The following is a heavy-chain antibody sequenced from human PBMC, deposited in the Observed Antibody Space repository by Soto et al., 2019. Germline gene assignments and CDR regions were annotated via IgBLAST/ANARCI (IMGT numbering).Heavy chain of an antibody. J-gene: IGHJ4*02. D-gene: IGHD6-19*01. CDR1: GFTFSNYW. V-gene: IGHV3-74*01. Sequence: GGSLRLSCAASGFTFSNYWMHWVRQAPGKGLVWVSRISGDGTGTDYADSVKGRFTISRDNAKKALYLQMNNLRADDTAVYYCARVKVAGFWGQGTLVTVSS. CDR3: ARVKVAGF. CDR2: ISGDGTGT.